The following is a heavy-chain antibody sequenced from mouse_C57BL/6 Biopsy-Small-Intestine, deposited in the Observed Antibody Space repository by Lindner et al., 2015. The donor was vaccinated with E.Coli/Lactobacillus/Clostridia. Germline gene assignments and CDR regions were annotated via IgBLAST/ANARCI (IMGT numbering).Heavy chain of an antibody. CDR2: ISRGGGTI. CDR3: ARRGEDYYAMDY. Sequence: VQLQESGGGLVKPGGSLKLSCAASGFTFRDYGMHWVRQAPEKGLEWIAYISRGGGTIYYADTVKGRFTISRDNAKNTLFLQMTSLRSEDTAMYYCARRGEDYYAMDYWGQGTSVTVSA. J-gene: IGHJ4*01. V-gene: IGHV5-17*01. CDR1: GFTFRDYG.